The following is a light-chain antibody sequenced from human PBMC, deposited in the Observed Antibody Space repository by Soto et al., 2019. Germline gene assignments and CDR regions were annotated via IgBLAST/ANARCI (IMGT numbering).Light chain of an antibody. CDR2: LGS. Sequence: DIVMTQSPLSLPVTPGEPASISCRSSQSLLHSNGYYYLDWYMQKPGQSPQLLIYLGSTRASGVPDRFSGSGSGTDVTLKISRVEAEDVGVYYCMQALQSPRTFGQGTKVEIK. J-gene: IGKJ1*01. CDR1: QSLLHSNGYYY. CDR3: MQALQSPRT. V-gene: IGKV2-28*01.